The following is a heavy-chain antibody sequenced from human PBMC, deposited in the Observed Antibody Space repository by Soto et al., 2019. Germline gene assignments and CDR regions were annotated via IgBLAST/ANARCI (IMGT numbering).Heavy chain of an antibody. J-gene: IGHJ4*02. CDR1: GGSISSYY. Sequence: SETLSLTCTVSGGSISSYYWSWIRQPPGKGLEWIGYIYYSGSTNYNPSLKSRVTISVDTSKNQFSLKLSSVTAADTAVYYCASLPKYSSSWYYYFDYWGQGTLVTVSS. CDR2: IYYSGST. V-gene: IGHV4-59*01. D-gene: IGHD6-13*01. CDR3: ASLPKYSSSWYYYFDY.